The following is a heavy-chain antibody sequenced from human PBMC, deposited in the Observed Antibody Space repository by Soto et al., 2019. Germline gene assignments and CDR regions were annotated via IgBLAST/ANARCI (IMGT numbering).Heavy chain of an antibody. V-gene: IGHV4-30-4*01. CDR3: VRTARQGAVAPHWFDR. CDR2: VYYTGST. D-gene: IGHD2-21*02. J-gene: IGHJ5*02. CDR1: GASIRSTDYY. Sequence: SETLSLTCTVSGASIRSTDYYWSWIRQAPGKGLEWSGYVYYTGSTYYNPSLMSRLTISVDTSKKQFSLKLTSVTAAETAVYYCVRTARQGAVAPHWFDRWGQGTQVTVSS.